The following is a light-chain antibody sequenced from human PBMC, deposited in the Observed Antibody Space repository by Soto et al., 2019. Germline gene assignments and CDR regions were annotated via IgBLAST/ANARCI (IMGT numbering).Light chain of an antibody. V-gene: IGLV2-23*01. CDR3: SSYAGSTTYVV. CDR2: EDS. CDR1: SSDVGSYNL. J-gene: IGLJ2*01. Sequence: QSALTQPASVSGSPGQSITISCTGTSSDVGSYNLVSWYQQHPGKAPKLMISEDSKRPSGVSNRFSGSKSGNTASLTISGLQAEDEAEYYCSSYAGSTTYVVFGGGTKLTGL.